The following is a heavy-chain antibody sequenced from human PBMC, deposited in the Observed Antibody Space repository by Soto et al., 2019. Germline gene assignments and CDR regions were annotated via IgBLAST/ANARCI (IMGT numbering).Heavy chain of an antibody. V-gene: IGHV3-23*01. CDR2: ISGSGGGT. D-gene: IGHD3-22*01. J-gene: IGHJ6*02. CDR3: ERGGYWVYYGMDV. CDR1: GFTFSSYV. Sequence: GGSLRLSCAASGFTFSSYVMNWVRQAPGKGLEWVSAISGSGGGTYYADSVKGRFTISRDNSENTLYLQMNGLRVEDTAVYYCERGGYWVYYGMDVWGQGTTVTVSS.